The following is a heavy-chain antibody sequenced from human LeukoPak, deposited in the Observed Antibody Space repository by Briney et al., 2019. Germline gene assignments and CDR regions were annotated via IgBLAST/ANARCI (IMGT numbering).Heavy chain of an antibody. Sequence: ASVKVSCKASGYTFTGYYMHWVRQAPGQGLEWMGWINPNSGGTNYAQKFQGRVTMTRDTSISTAYMELSRLRSDDTAVYYCASFGPSHYDILTGDAPVFDYWGQGTLVTVSS. CDR1: GYTFTGYY. J-gene: IGHJ4*02. CDR2: INPNSGGT. V-gene: IGHV1-2*02. D-gene: IGHD3-9*01. CDR3: ASFGPSHYDILTGDAPVFDY.